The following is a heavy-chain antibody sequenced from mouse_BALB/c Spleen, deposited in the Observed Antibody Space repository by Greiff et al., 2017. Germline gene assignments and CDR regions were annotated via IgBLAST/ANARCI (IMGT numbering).Heavy chain of an antibody. CDR2: INPSTGYT. Sequence: QVQLQQSGAELAKPGASVKMSCKASGYTFTSYWMHWVKQRPGQGLEWIGYINPSTGYTEYNQKFKDKATLTADKSSSTAYMQLSSLTSEDSAVYYCARGDYRSFAYWGQGTLVTVSA. V-gene: IGHV1-7*01. CDR3: ARGDYRSFAY. CDR1: GYTFTSYW. D-gene: IGHD2-14*01. J-gene: IGHJ3*01.